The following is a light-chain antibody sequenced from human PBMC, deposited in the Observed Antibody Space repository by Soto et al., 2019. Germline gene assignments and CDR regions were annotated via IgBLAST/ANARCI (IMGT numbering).Light chain of an antibody. J-gene: IGLJ2*01. CDR1: SSNIGAGYD. CDR2: GNS. CDR3: QSYDSSLSVV. V-gene: IGLV1-40*01. Sequence: QHVLTQPPSVSGAPGQRVTISCTGSSSNIGAGYDVHWYQQLPGTAPKLLIYGNSNRPSGVPDRFSGSKSGTSASLAITGLQADDEADYYCQSYDSSLSVVFGGGTQLTVL.